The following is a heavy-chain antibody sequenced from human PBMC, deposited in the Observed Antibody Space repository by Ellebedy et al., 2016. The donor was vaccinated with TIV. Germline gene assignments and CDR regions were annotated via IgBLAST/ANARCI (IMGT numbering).Heavy chain of an antibody. J-gene: IGHJ3*02. CDR2: IYYNGNT. CDR1: GYPISSGYY. D-gene: IGHD4-17*01. V-gene: IGHV4-31*03. CDR3: ARDANDYGIDAFDI. Sequence: SETLSLTCTVSGYPISSGYYWNWIRQHPGKGLEWVGYIYYNGNTYYNPSLKSRLTISLDTSRTRFSLTLSSVTAADTAVYYCARDANDYGIDAFDIWGQGTMVTVSS.